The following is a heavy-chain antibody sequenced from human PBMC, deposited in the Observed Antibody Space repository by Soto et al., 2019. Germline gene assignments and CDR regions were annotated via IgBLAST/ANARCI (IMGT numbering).Heavy chain of an antibody. CDR2: IIPIFGTA. Sequence: SVKVSCKASGGTFSSYAISWVRQAPGQGLEWMGGIIPIFGTANYAQKFQGRVTITADKSTSTAYMELSSLRSEDTAVYYCARAAGSGSYYSSLYYGMDVWGQGTTVTVSS. CDR1: GGTFSSYA. CDR3: ARAAGSGSYYSSLYYGMDV. D-gene: IGHD1-26*01. V-gene: IGHV1-69*06. J-gene: IGHJ6*02.